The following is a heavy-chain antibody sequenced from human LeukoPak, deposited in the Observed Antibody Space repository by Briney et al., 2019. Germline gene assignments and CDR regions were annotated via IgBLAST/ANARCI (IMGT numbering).Heavy chain of an antibody. CDR2: IGIDSGNT. V-gene: IGHV3-48*01. J-gene: IGHJ4*02. CDR1: GFPFIEDS. CDR3: ARDHNYAFDN. Sequence: AGSLRLSCTAPGFPFIEDSMNWLRQAPGKGLEWISYIGIDSGNTKYADSVRGRFTISAEKAKNSLHLQMNSLRVEDTAVYYCARDHNYAFDNWGQGTLVSVAS. D-gene: IGHD1-1*01.